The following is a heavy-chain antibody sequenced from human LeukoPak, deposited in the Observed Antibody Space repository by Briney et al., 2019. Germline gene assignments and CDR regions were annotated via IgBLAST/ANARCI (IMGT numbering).Heavy chain of an antibody. J-gene: IGHJ4*02. Sequence: ASVKVSCKASGYTFTSYYMHWVRQAPGQGLEWMGIINLSGGSTSYAQKFQGRVTMTRDMSTSTVYMELSSLRSEDTAVYYCARVRRYYDSSGYLGYWGQGTLVTVSS. CDR3: ARVRRYYDSSGYLGY. V-gene: IGHV1-46*01. D-gene: IGHD3-22*01. CDR2: INLSGGST. CDR1: GYTFTSYY.